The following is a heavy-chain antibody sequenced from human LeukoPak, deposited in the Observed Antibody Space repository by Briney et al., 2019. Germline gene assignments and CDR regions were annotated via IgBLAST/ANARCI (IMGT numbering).Heavy chain of an antibody. CDR3: ARGSAVTSYYYYYMDV. CDR2: ISSSGSTI. CDR1: GFTFSSYE. D-gene: IGHD4-17*01. Sequence: PGGSLRLSCAASGFTFSSYEMNWIRQAPGKGLEWVSYISSSGSTIYYADSVKGRFTISRDNAKNSLYLQMNSLRAEDTAVYYCARGSAVTSYYYYYMDVWGKGTTVTISS. J-gene: IGHJ6*03. V-gene: IGHV3-48*03.